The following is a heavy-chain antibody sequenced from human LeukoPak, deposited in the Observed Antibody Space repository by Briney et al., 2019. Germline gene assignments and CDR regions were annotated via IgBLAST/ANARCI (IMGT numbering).Heavy chain of an antibody. CDR1: GGSVSSGSYY. D-gene: IGHD6-19*01. V-gene: IGHV4-61*01. CDR3: ARVRIAVAGHTLPSYFDY. J-gene: IGHJ4*02. CDR2: IYYSGST. Sequence: SETLSLTCTVSGGSVSSGSYYWSWLRQPPGKGLEWIGYIYYSGSTDYNPSLKSRVTISVDTSKNQFSLKLSSVTAADTAVYYCARVRIAVAGHTLPSYFDYWGQGTLVTVSS.